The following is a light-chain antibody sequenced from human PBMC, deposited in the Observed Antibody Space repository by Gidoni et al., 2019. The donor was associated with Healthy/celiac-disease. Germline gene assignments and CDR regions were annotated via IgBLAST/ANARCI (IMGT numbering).Light chain of an antibody. CDR3: MQALQTPYT. CDR2: LGA. V-gene: IGKV2-28*01. Sequence: DIVMTQSPLSLPVTPGEPASISCRSSQSLLHSNGYNYLNWYLQKPGQSPQLLIYLGANRASGVPDRCSGSGAGTDFTLQISRVEAEDVGVYYCMQALQTPYTFXXXTKLEIK. J-gene: IGKJ2*01. CDR1: QSLLHSNGYNY.